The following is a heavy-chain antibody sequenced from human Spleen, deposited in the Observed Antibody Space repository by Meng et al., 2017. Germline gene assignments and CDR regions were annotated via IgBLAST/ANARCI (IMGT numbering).Heavy chain of an antibody. CDR2: INPKSGGT. CDR1: GYTLTGYY. V-gene: IGHV1-2*02. J-gene: IGHJ6*02. Sequence: ASVTVACTTYGYTLTGYYMDWVRQAPGQGLGWMGWINPKSGGTNYAQKFQDRVSMTRATSISTAYMELTRLSSDDTAVYYCARDPHIYYYDSSGYRYYYGMDVWGQGTMVTVSS. D-gene: IGHD3-22*01. CDR3: ARDPHIYYYDSSGYRYYYGMDV.